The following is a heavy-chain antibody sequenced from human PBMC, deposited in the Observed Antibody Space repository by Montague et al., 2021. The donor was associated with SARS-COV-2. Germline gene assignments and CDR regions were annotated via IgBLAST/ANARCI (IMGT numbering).Heavy chain of an antibody. CDR3: ARVGEDSWNNMGGMDV. V-gene: IGHV5-51*07. J-gene: IGHJ6*02. D-gene: IGHD1/OR15-1a*01. Sequence: QSGAEVKKPGESLKISCRGSGYTFTNYWIGWVHQMPGKGLEWMGIIYPGDSDSRYSPSFQGQISISADKSINTAYLQWSRLKASGTAMYYCARVGEDSWNNMGGMDVWGQGTTVTVSS. CDR1: GYTFTNYW. CDR2: IYPGDSDS.